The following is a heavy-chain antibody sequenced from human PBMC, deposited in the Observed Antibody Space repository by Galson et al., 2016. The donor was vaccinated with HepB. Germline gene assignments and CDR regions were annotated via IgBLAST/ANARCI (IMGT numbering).Heavy chain of an antibody. CDR1: GYKFTTYW. J-gene: IGHJ5*02. D-gene: IGHD4-17*01. CDR3: ATSPNHYGDYMGWFDP. Sequence: QSGAEVKESGQSLTISCKGSGYKFTTYWLAWVRQMPGRGLEWVGSVYPGDSDTRYSPSFQGRVTISADKSITTAYLRWNSLKASDTAMYYCATSPNHYGDYMGWFDPWGPGTLVIVSS. V-gene: IGHV5-51*01. CDR2: VYPGDSDT.